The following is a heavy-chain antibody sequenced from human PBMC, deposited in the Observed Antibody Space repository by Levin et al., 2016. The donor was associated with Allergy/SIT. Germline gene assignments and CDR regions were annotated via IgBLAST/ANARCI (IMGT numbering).Heavy chain of an antibody. CDR2: INQDGSEK. CDR1: RFTFNRYY. D-gene: IGHD6-13*01. J-gene: IGHJ4*02. Sequence: GGSLRLSCAASRFTFNRYYMSWVRQGPGKGLEWVANINQDGSEKYHVDSVKGRFTISRDNAKNSLYLQMNSLRAEDTALYYCASWNGQLYDSSWFAPLEWWGQGTLVIVSS. V-gene: IGHV3-7*01. CDR3: ASWNGQLYDSSWFAPLEW.